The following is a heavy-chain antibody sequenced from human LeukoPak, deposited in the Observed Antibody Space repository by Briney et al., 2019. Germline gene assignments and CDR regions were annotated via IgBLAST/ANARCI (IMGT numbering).Heavy chain of an antibody. J-gene: IGHJ5*02. CDR1: GYTFTGYY. CDR2: INPNSGGT. D-gene: IGHD6-6*01. Sequence: GASVKVSCKTSGYTFTGYYMHWVRQAPGQGLEWMGWINPNSGGTNYAQKFQGRVTMTRDSSISTAYMDLSRLRSDDTAVYYCARGLGSTQYSSSANWFDPWGQGTLVTVSS. CDR3: ARGLGSTQYSSSANWFDP. V-gene: IGHV1-2*02.